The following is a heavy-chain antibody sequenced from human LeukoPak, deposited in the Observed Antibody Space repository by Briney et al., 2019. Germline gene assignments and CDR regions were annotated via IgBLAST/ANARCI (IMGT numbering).Heavy chain of an antibody. CDR3: ARAQQVLLWFGEYNPSDYYGMDV. D-gene: IGHD3-10*01. CDR1: GGSISSYY. CDR2: IYYSGST. Sequence: SETLSLTCTVSGGSISSYYWSWIRQPPGKGLEWIGYIYYSGSTNCNPSLKSRVTISVDTSKNQFSLKLSSVTAADTAVYYCARAQQVLLWFGEYNPSDYYGMDVWGQGTTVTVSS. J-gene: IGHJ6*02. V-gene: IGHV4-59*01.